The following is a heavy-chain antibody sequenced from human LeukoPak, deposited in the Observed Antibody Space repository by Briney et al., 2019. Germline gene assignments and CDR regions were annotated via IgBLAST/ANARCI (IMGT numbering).Heavy chain of an antibody. CDR1: GYTFTTTY. CDR3: ASGGTYYPCIDY. J-gene: IGHJ4*02. V-gene: IGHV1-18*01. Sequence: GASVKVSCKTSGYTFTTTYINWVRQAPGQGLEWMGWVSAYNGKTSYAQKFQGRVTMTIDTSTTTAYMDLTSLTFDDTAVYYCASGGTYYPCIDYWGQGTLVTVSS. CDR2: VSAYNGKT. D-gene: IGHD1-26*01.